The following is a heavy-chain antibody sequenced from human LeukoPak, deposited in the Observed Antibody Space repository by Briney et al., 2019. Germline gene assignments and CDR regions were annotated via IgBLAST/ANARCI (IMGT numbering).Heavy chain of an antibody. Sequence: ASVKVSCKASGSTFTDYYMHWVRQAPGQGLEWMGWINPNSGGTNYAQKFQGRVTMTRDTSISTTYMELSRLRSDDTAVYYCARDLGISGWYAPPLGYFDYWGQGTLVTVSS. V-gene: IGHV1-2*02. CDR3: ARDLGISGWYAPPLGYFDY. D-gene: IGHD6-19*01. CDR1: GSTFTDYY. CDR2: INPNSGGT. J-gene: IGHJ4*02.